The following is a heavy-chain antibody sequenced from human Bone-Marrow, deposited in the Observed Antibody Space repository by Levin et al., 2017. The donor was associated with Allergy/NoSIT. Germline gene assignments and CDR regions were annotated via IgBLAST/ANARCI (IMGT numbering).Heavy chain of an antibody. V-gene: IGHV4-39*01. D-gene: IGHD3-10*01. J-gene: IGHJ5*02. CDR2: MSYSGSS. CDR1: GGSISSSSHY. Sequence: SDTLSLTCTVSGGSISSSSHYWGWIRQPPGKGLEWVGGMSYSGSSYYNPSLKSRVTISVDTSKTHFSLNLSSVTAADTAVYYCARQLMVRGIMFWFDTWGQGTLVTVSS. CDR3: ARQLMVRGIMFWFDT.